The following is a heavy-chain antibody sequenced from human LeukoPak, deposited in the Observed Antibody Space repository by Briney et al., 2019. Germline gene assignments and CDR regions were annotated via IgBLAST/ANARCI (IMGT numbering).Heavy chain of an antibody. CDR1: GYTFTGYY. D-gene: IGHD3-10*01. J-gene: IGHJ4*02. CDR3: ASVRYGSGSYYLDDY. CDR2: INPNSGGT. V-gene: IGHV1-2*02. Sequence: GASVKVSCKASGYTFTGYYMHWVRQAPGQGLEWMGWINPNSGGTNYAQKFQGRVTMTRDTSISTAYMELSRLRSDDTAVYYCASVRYGSGSYYLDDYWGQGTLVTVSS.